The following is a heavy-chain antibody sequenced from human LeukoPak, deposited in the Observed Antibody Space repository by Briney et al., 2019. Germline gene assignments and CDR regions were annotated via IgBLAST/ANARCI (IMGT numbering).Heavy chain of an antibody. CDR3: AREEARLAYLY. J-gene: IGHJ4*02. CDR1: GGSFSGYY. Sequence: PSETLSLTCAVYGGSFSGYYWSWIRQPPGKGLEWIGEINHSGSTNYNPSLKSRVTISVDTSKNQFSLKLSSVTAADTAIYYCAREEARLAYLYWGRGTLVTVSS. CDR2: INHSGST. D-gene: IGHD3-9*01. V-gene: IGHV4-34*01.